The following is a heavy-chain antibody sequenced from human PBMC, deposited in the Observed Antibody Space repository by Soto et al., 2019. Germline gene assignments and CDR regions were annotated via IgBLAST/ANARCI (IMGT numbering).Heavy chain of an antibody. CDR1: GFTFSRYE. CDR2: IHSSATTI. J-gene: IGHJ3*01. V-gene: IGHV3-48*03. D-gene: IGHD3-10*01. CDR3: ATRSGGGGAFDF. Sequence: LRLSCAASGFTFSRYEMNWVRQAPGKGLEWIAYIHSSATTIYYADSVKGRFTISRDNAKNSLCLQLNSLSAEDTAVYYCATRSGGGGAFDFWGQGTMVTVSS.